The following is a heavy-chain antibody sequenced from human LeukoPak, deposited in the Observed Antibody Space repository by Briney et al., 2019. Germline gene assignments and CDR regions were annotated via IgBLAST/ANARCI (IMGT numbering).Heavy chain of an antibody. Sequence: SETLSLTCTVSGGSISSSNYYWGCIRQPPGKGLEWIGSIYYSGSTYYNPSLKSRVTISVDTSKNQFSLKLSAVTAADTAVYYCARQLRHEWLFTQSYFDYWGQGTLVTVSS. CDR3: ARQLRHEWLFTQSYFDY. D-gene: IGHD3-3*01. V-gene: IGHV4-39*01. J-gene: IGHJ4*02. CDR1: GGSISSSNYY. CDR2: IYYSGST.